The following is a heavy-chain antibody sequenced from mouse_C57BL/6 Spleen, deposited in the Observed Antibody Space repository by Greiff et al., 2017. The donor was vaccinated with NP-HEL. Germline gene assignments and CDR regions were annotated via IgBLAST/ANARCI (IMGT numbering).Heavy chain of an antibody. D-gene: IGHD1-1*01. CDR1: GYTFTDYY. Sequence: VQLQQSGPELVKPGASVKISCKASGYTFTDYYMNWVKQSHGKSLEWIGDINPNNGGTSYNQKFKGKATLTVDKSSSTAYMELRSLTSEDSAVYHCAVSRGAYWGQGTLVTVSA. CDR3: AVSRGAY. V-gene: IGHV1-26*01. J-gene: IGHJ3*01. CDR2: INPNNGGT.